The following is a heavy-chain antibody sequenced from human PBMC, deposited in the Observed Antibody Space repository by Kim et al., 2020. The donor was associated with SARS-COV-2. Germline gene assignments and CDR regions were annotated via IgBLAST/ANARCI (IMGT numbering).Heavy chain of an antibody. D-gene: IGHD3-10*02. CDR1: GVSIDSNY. J-gene: IGHJ4*02. CDR2: LYYTGTT. V-gene: IGHV4-59*13. CDR3: ARVTSCPGTMCGCDY. Sequence: SETLSLTCTVSGVSIDSNYWTWIRQPPGKRLQFLGYLYYTGTTYHNPSLNSRVTMTLDTSKNQLSLRLRSVTAADTAVYYFARVTSCPGTMCGCDYWGQGTLVTVSS.